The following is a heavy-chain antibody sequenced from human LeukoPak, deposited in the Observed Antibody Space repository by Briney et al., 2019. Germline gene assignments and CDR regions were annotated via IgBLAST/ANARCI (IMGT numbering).Heavy chain of an antibody. CDR1: GGSISSSSYY. CDR2: IYYSGST. J-gene: IGHJ4*02. Sequence: SETLSLTCTVSGGSISSSSYYWGWIRQPPGKGLEWTGSIYYSGSTYYNPSLKSRVTISVDTSKNQFSLKLSSVTAADTAVYYCARRIGRGNYFDYWGQGTLVTVSS. D-gene: IGHD1-26*01. CDR3: ARRIGRGNYFDY. V-gene: IGHV4-39*01.